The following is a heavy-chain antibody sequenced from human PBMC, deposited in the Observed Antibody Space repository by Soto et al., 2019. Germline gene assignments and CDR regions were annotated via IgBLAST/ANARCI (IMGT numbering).Heavy chain of an antibody. V-gene: IGHV3-30-3*01. CDR2: ISYDGSNK. D-gene: IGHD3-10*02. CDR3: ASPPAGSCYNILGGGMDI. J-gene: IGHJ6*02. Sequence: PVGSLRLSCAASGFTFSSYAMHWVRQAPGKGLEWVAVISYDGSNKYYADSVKGRFTISRDNSKNTLYLQMNSLIAEDTALYYCASPPAGSCYNILGGGMDIWCPGTTFTVFS. CDR1: GFTFSSYA.